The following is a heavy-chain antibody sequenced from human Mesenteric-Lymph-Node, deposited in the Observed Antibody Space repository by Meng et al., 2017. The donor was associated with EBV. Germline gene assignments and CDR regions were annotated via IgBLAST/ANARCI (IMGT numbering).Heavy chain of an antibody. D-gene: IGHD5-12*01. CDR3: ARVFEGESGYDPNFDY. Sequence: DSGSGVVHASRPIPLLLMSSGGSVSSDDSHWSGIRLPPGKRPEWIGFVFYTGRTNYNPSLKSRVTISIDTSKNQFSLRLNSVTAADTAVYYCARVFEGESGYDPNFDYWGLGSLVTISS. J-gene: IGHJ4*02. CDR1: GGSVSSDDSH. CDR2: VFYTGRT. V-gene: IGHV4-61*08.